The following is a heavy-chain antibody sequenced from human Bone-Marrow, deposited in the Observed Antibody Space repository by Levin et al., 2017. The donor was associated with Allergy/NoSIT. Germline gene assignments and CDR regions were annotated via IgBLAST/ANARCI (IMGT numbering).Heavy chain of an antibody. CDR2: IKQDGSEK. J-gene: IGHJ5*02. CDR3: ARDGGVVVVAAGWFDP. CDR1: GFTFSSYW. V-gene: IGHV3-7*01. Sequence: GGSLRLSCAASGFTFSSYWMSWVRQAPGKGLGWVANIKQDGSEKYYVDSVKGRFTISRDNAKNSLYLQMNSLRAEDTAVYYCARDGGVVVVAAGWFDPWGQGTLVTVSS. D-gene: IGHD2-15*01.